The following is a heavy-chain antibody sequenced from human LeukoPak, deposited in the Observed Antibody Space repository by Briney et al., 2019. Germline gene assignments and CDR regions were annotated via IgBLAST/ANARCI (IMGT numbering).Heavy chain of an antibody. Sequence: PGGSLRLSCAASGLTFKNYAMTWVRQAPGKGLEWVSTISGKGDSTYYADPVKGRFTISRDNSKNTLSLQMNSLRADDTAVYYCAKGGHFSWFDPWGQETLVTVSS. V-gene: IGHV3-23*01. CDR3: AKGGHFSWFDP. D-gene: IGHD1-26*01. CDR2: ISGKGDST. J-gene: IGHJ5*02. CDR1: GLTFKNYA.